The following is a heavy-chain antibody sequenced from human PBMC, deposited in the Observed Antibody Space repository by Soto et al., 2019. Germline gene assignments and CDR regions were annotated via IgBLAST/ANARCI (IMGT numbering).Heavy chain of an antibody. J-gene: IGHJ4*02. CDR1: GFTFSSYA. Sequence: PGGSLRLSCAASGFTFSSYAITWVRQAPGKGLEWVSVISGSGDRIFYVDSVKGRFTISRDNSKNKLYLQMDSLRAEDTAVYYCVTLALGKFDYWGQGNLVTVSS. CDR2: ISGSGDRI. CDR3: VTLALGKFDY. D-gene: IGHD1-26*01. V-gene: IGHV3-23*01.